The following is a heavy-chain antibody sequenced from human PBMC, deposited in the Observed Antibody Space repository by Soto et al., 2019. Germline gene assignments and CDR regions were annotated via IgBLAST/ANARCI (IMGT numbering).Heavy chain of an antibody. Sequence: QITLKESGPTLVKPTQTLTLTCTFSGFSLSSIGVGVGWIRQPPGKALEWLGILYWDDDTHYSPSLKSRISIAKDTSKDPVVLTLTNMIPVGTATYYCAHTIVVVPTAHDAFDVWGKGTMVTVSS. CDR2: LYWDDDT. D-gene: IGHD2-2*01. CDR3: AHTIVVVPTAHDAFDV. V-gene: IGHV2-5*02. J-gene: IGHJ3*01. CDR1: GFSLSSIGVG.